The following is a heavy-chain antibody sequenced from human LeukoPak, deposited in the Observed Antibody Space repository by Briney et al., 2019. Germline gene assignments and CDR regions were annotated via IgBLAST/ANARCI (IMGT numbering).Heavy chain of an antibody. D-gene: IGHD2-2*01. Sequence: GGSLRLSCAASGFTFGSYAMHWVRQAPGKGLDWLTAISFDGTNTYYADSVKGRFTISRDNSNNTLYLHMNSLRAEDTAVYYCARPSWVGGAPFDYWGQGTLVTVSS. V-gene: IGHV3-30*04. J-gene: IGHJ4*02. CDR2: ISFDGTNT. CDR3: ARPSWVGGAPFDY. CDR1: GFTFGSYA.